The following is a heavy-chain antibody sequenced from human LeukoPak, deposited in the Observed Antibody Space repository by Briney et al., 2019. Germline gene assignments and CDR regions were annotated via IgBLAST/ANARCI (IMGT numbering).Heavy chain of an antibody. CDR1: GFTFGDYA. CDR2: IRSKAYGGTT. J-gene: IGHJ4*02. V-gene: IGHV3-49*03. Sequence: GGSLRLSCTASGFTFGDYAMSWFRQAPGKGLEWVGFIRSKAYGGTTEYAASVKGRFTISRDDSKSIAYLQMNSLKTEDTAVYYCTSSIAAAGVGDYWGQGTLVTVSS. D-gene: IGHD6-13*01. CDR3: TSSIAAAGVGDY.